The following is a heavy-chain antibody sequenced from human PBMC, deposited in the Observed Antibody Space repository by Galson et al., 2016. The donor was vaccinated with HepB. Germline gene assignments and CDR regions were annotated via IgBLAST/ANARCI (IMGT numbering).Heavy chain of an antibody. J-gene: IGHJ4*02. V-gene: IGHV3-21*01. D-gene: IGHD6-13*01. CDR3: ARANMAAAGVDFDF. CDR2: ISSAGGYL. Sequence: SLRLSCAASGFTFSIYTMNWVRQAPGKGLEWVSSISSAGGYLYYADSVEGRFTISRDNAKKSLYLQMSSLRVEDTAVYYCARANMAAAGVDFDFWGQGTLVTVSS. CDR1: GFTFSIYT.